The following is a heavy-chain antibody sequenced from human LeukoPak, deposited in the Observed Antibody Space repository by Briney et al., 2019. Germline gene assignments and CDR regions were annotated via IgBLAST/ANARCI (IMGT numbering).Heavy chain of an antibody. D-gene: IGHD1-14*01. V-gene: IGHV3-21*06. CDR1: GLTFPTSG. CDR2: IGPTGFDR. J-gene: IGHJ4*02. CDR3: ATETNGRHYDY. Sequence: PGGSLRLSXTTSGLTFPTSGFNWVRQAPGKGLEWLASIGPTGFDRYHADSIKGRFTISRDNANNFLYLQMDSLRAEDTAVYYCATETNGRHYDYWGQGTLLTVSS.